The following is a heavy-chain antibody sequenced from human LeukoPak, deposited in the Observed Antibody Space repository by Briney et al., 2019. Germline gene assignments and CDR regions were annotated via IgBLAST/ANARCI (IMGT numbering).Heavy chain of an antibody. Sequence: PGGSLRLSCAASGFTFSSYAMSWVRQAPGKGLEWVSAISGSGGSTYYADSVKGRFTISRDNSKNTLYLQMNSLRAEGTAVYYCANSLDYGGKKYFDYWGQGTLVTVSS. CDR3: ANSLDYGGKKYFDY. CDR1: GFTFSSYA. V-gene: IGHV3-23*01. CDR2: ISGSGGST. D-gene: IGHD4-23*01. J-gene: IGHJ4*02.